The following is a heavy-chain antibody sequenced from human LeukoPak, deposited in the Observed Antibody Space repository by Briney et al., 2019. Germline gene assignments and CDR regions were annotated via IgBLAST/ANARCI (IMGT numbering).Heavy chain of an antibody. Sequence: PGGSLRLSCAASGFDFNIYEMNWVRQAPGKGLEWGSAIFGSGGITYYADSVKGRFTISRDNSKNTLYLQMNSLRAEDTAVYYCAKIRQLVRDYWGQGRLVTVSS. CDR1: GFDFNIYE. CDR2: IFGSGGIT. CDR3: AKIRQLVRDY. J-gene: IGHJ4*02. D-gene: IGHD6-13*01. V-gene: IGHV3-23*01.